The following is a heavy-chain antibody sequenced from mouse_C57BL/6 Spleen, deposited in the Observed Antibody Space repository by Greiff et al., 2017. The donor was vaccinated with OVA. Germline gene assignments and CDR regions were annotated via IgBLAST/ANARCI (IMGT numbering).Heavy chain of an antibody. D-gene: IGHD2-13*01. Sequence: QVQLKQSGAELVRPGSSVKLSCKASGYTFTSYWMHWVKQRPIQGLEWIGNIDPSDSETHYNQKFKDKATLTVDKSSSTAYMQLSSLTSEDSAVYYCARRGDYDWYFDVWGTGTTVTVSS. CDR2: IDPSDSET. V-gene: IGHV1-52*01. J-gene: IGHJ1*03. CDR3: ARRGDYDWYFDV. CDR1: GYTFTSYW.